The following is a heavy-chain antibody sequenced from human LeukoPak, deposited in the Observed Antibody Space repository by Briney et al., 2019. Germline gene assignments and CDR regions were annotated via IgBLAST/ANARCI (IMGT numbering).Heavy chain of an antibody. CDR3: TRRAVAGSNDY. Sequence: GGSLRLSCAASGFTFSDYYMSWIRQAPGKGLEWVSYISSSGSTIYYADSVKGRFTISRDNAKNSLYLQMNSLRAEDTAVYYCTRRAVAGSNDYWGQGTLVTVSS. D-gene: IGHD6-19*01. CDR2: ISSSGSTI. V-gene: IGHV3-11*04. J-gene: IGHJ4*02. CDR1: GFTFSDYY.